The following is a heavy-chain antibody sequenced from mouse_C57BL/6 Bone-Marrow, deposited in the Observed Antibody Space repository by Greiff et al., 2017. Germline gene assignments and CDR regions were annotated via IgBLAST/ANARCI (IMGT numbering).Heavy chain of an antibody. Sequence: EVHLVESGPGLVKPSQSLSLTCSVTGYSITSGYYWNWIRQFPGNKLEWMGYISYDGSNKYNPYLKKRISITRDTSKNQFFLKLNSVTTEETATYYCARGVTTPGDYFDYWGQGTTLTVSS. D-gene: IGHD1-1*01. CDR1: GYSITSGYY. J-gene: IGHJ2*01. CDR3: ARGVTTPGDYFDY. V-gene: IGHV3-6*01. CDR2: ISYDGSN.